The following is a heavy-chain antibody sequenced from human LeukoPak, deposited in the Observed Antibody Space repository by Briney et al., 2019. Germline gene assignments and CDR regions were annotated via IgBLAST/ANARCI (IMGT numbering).Heavy chain of an antibody. CDR3: ARVSSSSWYSLYYYYGMDV. Sequence: ASVKVSCKASGNTFTSYAMHWVRQAPGQRLEWMGWINAGNGNTKYSQKFQGRVTITRDTSASTAYMELSSLRSEDTAVYYCARVSSSSWYSLYYYYGMDVWGQGTTVTVSS. V-gene: IGHV1-3*01. CDR2: INAGNGNT. D-gene: IGHD6-13*01. J-gene: IGHJ6*02. CDR1: GNTFTSYA.